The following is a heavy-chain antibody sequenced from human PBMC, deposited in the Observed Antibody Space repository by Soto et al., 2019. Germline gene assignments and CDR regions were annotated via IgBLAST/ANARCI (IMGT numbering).Heavy chain of an antibody. V-gene: IGHV4-59*02. CDR2: MYFGGSF. D-gene: IGHD3-22*01. CDR1: GASVSNGY. J-gene: IGHJ5*02. CDR3: AGSYYDSTGFAVDP. Sequence: QMQLQASGPGLVKPSETLSLTCNVSGASVSNGYWSWIRQPPGKGLEWIGFMYFGGSFNYNPSLPSRATISVETSKNQSTRKLTLVTASDTAVYYCAGSYYDSTGFAVDPWGQGTLVTVSS.